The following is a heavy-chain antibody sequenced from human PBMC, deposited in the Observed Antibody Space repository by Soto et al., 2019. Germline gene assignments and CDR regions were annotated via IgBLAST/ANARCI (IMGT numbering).Heavy chain of an antibody. V-gene: IGHV3-30*18. J-gene: IGHJ4*02. CDR2: ILYDGSNK. Sequence: LRLSCAASGFTFSSYGMHWVRQAPGKGLEWVAVILYDGSNKDYADSVKGRFTISRDNSENTLYLQMNSLRAEDTAVYYCAKDLAARPGYWGQGTLVTVSS. D-gene: IGHD6-6*01. CDR3: AKDLAARPGY. CDR1: GFTFSSYG.